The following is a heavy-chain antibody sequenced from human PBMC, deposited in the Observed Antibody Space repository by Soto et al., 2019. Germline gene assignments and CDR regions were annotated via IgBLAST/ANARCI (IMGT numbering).Heavy chain of an antibody. CDR2: TSYDGSNK. D-gene: IGHD3-16*01. CDR1: GFIFNTYG. CDR3: VKGATGGPRGYFDL. Sequence: QVQLVESGGGVVQPGRSLRLSCAASGFIFNTYGMHWVRQAPGKGLEWVAVTSYDGSNKYYADSVKGRFTISRDNAKNTVYVEMNSLRAEDTAVYYCVKGATGGPRGYFDLWGRGTLVTVSS. V-gene: IGHV3-30*18. J-gene: IGHJ2*01.